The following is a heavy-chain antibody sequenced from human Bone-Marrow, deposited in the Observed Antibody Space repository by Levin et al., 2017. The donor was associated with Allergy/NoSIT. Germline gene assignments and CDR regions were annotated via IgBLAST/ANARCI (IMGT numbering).Heavy chain of an antibody. Sequence: GESLKISCAASGFTFSSYWMHWVRQAPGKGLVWVSRINSDGSSTSYADSVKGRFTISRDNAKNTLYLQMNSLRAEDTAVYYCARDDRQSSWYGFDYWGQGTLVTVSS. CDR2: INSDGSST. J-gene: IGHJ4*02. D-gene: IGHD6-19*01. CDR3: ARDDRQSSWYGFDY. CDR1: GFTFSSYW. V-gene: IGHV3-74*01.